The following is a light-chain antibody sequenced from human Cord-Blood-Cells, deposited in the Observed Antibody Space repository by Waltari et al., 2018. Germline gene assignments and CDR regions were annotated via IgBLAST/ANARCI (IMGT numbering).Light chain of an antibody. Sequence: ELVLTQSRATLSLSPGERATLSCRASQRVSSYLAWYQQKPGQAPRLLIYDASNRATGIPARFSGSGSGTDFTLTISSLEPEDFAVYYCQQRSNWPRTFGQGTKVEIK. V-gene: IGKV3-11*01. CDR1: QRVSSY. CDR3: QQRSNWPRT. CDR2: DAS. J-gene: IGKJ1*01.